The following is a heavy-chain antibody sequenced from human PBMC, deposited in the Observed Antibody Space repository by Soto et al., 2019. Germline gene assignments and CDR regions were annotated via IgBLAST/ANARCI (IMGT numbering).Heavy chain of an antibody. D-gene: IGHD4-17*01. Sequence: SETLSLTCTLSGGSISSGNYYWSWIRQPPGKGLEWIGFISYSGTTHYSASLRSRVSISVDTSKNQFSLDLSSVTAADTAVYYCATMGTSVTGLYYCEYWGQGTLVTVS. J-gene: IGHJ4*02. CDR3: ATMGTSVTGLYYCEY. V-gene: IGHV4-30-4*01. CDR1: GGSISSGNYY. CDR2: ISYSGTT.